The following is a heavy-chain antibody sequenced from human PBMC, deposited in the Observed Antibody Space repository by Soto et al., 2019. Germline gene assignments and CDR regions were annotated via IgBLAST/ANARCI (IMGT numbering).Heavy chain of an antibody. CDR1: GFTFSSYS. V-gene: IGHV3-21*01. D-gene: IGHD3-22*01. CDR3: ARDGYYDSSGYYYLSYYYYGMDV. J-gene: IGHJ6*02. CDR2: ISSSSSYI. Sequence: PGGSLRLSCAASGFTFSSYSMNWVRQAPGKGLEWVSSISSSSSYIYYADSVKGRFTISRDNAKNSLYLQMNSLRAEDTAVYYCARDGYYDSSGYYYLSYYYYGMDVWGQGTTVTVSS.